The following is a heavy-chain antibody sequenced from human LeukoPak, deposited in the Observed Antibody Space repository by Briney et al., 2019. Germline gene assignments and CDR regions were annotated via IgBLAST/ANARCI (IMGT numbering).Heavy chain of an antibody. J-gene: IGHJ2*01. CDR2: IYYSGST. V-gene: IGHV4-59*08. Sequence: PSETLSLTCTVSGGSISSYYWSWIRQPPGKGLEWIGYIYYSGSTNYNPSLKSRVTISVDTSKHQFSLKLSSVTAADTAVYYCARTTVVTPLGWHFDLWGRGTLVTVSS. D-gene: IGHD4-23*01. CDR3: ARTTVVTPLGWHFDL. CDR1: GGSISSYY.